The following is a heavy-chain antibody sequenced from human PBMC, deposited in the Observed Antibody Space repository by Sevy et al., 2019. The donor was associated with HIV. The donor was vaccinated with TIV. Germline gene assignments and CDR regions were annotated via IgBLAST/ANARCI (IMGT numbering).Heavy chain of an antibody. D-gene: IGHD3-10*01. J-gene: IGHJ4*02. CDR1: GFTFSNSW. V-gene: IGHV3-74*03. CDR2: INSDGEDI. CDR3: ARGTRGVVQN. Sequence: GGSLRLSCAASGFTFSNSWMHWVRQAPGKGLMSVSRINSDGEDITYADSVKGRFIISRDNTKKTLFLQMNSLRDEDTGVYYCARGTRGVVQNWGQGSLVTVSS.